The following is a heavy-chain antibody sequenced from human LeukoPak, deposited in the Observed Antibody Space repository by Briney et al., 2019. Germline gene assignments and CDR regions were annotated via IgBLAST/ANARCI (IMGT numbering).Heavy chain of an antibody. CDR1: GFTFSDFY. CDR3: ARSLWPEDY. V-gene: IGHV3-7*01. D-gene: IGHD3-16*01. CDR2: INQDGTGK. Sequence: GGSLRLSCAASGFTFSDFYISWVRESPGKGLEWVASINQDGTGKYYVASVKGRFTISRDNAKKTVWLQMPSLRADDTAVYYCARSLWPEDYWGQGTLVTVSS. J-gene: IGHJ4*02.